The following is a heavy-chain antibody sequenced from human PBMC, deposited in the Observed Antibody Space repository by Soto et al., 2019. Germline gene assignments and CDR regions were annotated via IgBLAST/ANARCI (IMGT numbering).Heavy chain of an antibody. V-gene: IGHV3-23*01. D-gene: IGHD3-10*01. Sequence: GGSLRLSCAASGFIFSDHAMSWVRQAPGKGLEWVSGISGSSDTYYAGSVKGRFTISRDNYRNTLWLQLNSLRAEDTATYYCAKDIIRDGSASYYLDYWGQGTLVTVSS. J-gene: IGHJ4*02. CDR1: GFIFSDHA. CDR2: ISGSSDT. CDR3: AKDIIRDGSASYYLDY.